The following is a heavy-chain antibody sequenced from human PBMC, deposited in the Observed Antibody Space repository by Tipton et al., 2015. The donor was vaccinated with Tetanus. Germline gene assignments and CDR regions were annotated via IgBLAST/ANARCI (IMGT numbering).Heavy chain of an antibody. CDR3: ARPVKQWLVPVDS. J-gene: IGHJ4*02. D-gene: IGHD6-19*01. V-gene: IGHV4-34*01. Sequence: TLSLTCAVSGGSFSGHYWSWIRQPPGEGLEWIGEIKPSGGASYNPSLKSRVTISVDTSKNQFSLKLTSVTAADTAVYYCARPVKQWLVPVDSWGQGTLVTVSS. CDR2: IKPSGGA. CDR1: GGSFSGHY.